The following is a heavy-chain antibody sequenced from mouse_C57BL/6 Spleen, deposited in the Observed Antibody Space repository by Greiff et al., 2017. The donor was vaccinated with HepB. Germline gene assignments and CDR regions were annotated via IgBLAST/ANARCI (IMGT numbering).Heavy chain of an antibody. D-gene: IGHD2-3*01. Sequence: QVQLQQPGAELVMPGASVKLSCKASGYTFTSYWMHWVKQRPGQGLEWIGEIDPSDSYTNYNQKFKGKSTLTVDKSSSTAYMQLSSLTSEDSAVYYCARSGGDGYYPFDYWGQGTTLTVSS. CDR1: GYTFTSYW. J-gene: IGHJ2*01. CDR2: IDPSDSYT. V-gene: IGHV1-69*01. CDR3: ARSGGDGYYPFDY.